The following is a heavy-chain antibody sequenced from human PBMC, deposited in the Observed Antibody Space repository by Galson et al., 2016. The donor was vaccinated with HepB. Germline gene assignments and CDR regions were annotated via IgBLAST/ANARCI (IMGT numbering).Heavy chain of an antibody. CDR3: TRDPGGTSYDFWSGFYTDYYYGLDV. CDR2: IRSKASGGST. V-gene: IGHV3-49*03. D-gene: IGHD3-3*01. J-gene: IGHJ6*02. Sequence: SLRLSCAAAGFTLGDYAMNWFRQSPGKGLEWVGFIRSKASGGSTEYSASVKGRFTISRDDSRSIAYLQMNSLKTEDTAVYFCTRDPGGTSYDFWSGFYTDYYYGLDVWGQGTTVTVSS. CDR1: GFTLGDYA.